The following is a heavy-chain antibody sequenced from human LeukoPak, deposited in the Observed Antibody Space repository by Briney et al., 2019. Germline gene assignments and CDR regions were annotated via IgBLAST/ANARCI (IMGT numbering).Heavy chain of an antibody. CDR3: ARDREVRAFDI. J-gene: IGHJ3*02. V-gene: IGHV4-59*12. D-gene: IGHD3-10*01. CDR2: IYHSGST. Sequence: SETLSLTCTVSGGSISSYYWSWIRQPPGKGLEWIGEIYHSGSTNYNPSLKSRVTISVDKSKNLFSLKLSSVTAADTAVYYCARDREVRAFDIWGQGTMVTVSS. CDR1: GGSISSYY.